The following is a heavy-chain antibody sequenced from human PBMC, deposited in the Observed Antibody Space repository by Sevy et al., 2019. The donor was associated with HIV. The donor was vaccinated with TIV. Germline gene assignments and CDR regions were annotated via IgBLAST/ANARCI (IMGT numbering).Heavy chain of an antibody. J-gene: IGHJ6*02. CDR2: VSSDESNK. D-gene: IGHD3-16*02. CDR1: GFTFINHG. Sequence: GGSLSLSCAASGFTFINHGMYWVRQAPGKGLEWVVFVSSDESNKYYVESVKGRFTISRDNSKNTLYLQMNSLRPEDRAVYYCARDAQRLPLGELSRIPSARGGMDVWGQGTAVTVSS. V-gene: IGHV3-33*07. CDR3: ARDAQRLPLGELSRIPSARGGMDV.